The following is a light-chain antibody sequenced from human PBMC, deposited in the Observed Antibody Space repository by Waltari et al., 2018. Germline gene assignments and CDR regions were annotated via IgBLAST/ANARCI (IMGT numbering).Light chain of an antibody. CDR2: LNSDGSH. Sequence: QLVLTQSPSASASLGASVKPTCTLSSWHSRHALAWHQQQPEKGPRYLMRLNSDGSHTKGDGIPDRFSGSSSGAERYLTISSLQAEDEADYYCQTWATGIRVFGGGTKLTVL. CDR1: SWHSRHA. J-gene: IGLJ2*01. CDR3: QTWATGIRV. V-gene: IGLV4-69*01.